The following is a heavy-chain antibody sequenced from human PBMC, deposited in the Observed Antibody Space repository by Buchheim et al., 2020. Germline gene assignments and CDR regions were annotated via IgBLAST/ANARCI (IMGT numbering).Heavy chain of an antibody. Sequence: QMQLQESGPGLVKPSQTLSLTCTVSGGSMTIADFYWSWIRQHPGKGLEWIGYIYNSGNTHYNPSLKTRVTISVDTSKNQFSLKLYSVTAADTAVYYCARNLDYWGQGTL. CDR3: ARNLDY. CDR2: IYNSGNT. J-gene: IGHJ4*02. V-gene: IGHV4-31*03. CDR1: GGSMTIADFY.